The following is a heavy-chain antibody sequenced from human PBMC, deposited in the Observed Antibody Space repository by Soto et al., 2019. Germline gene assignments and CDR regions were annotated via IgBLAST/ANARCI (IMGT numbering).Heavy chain of an antibody. J-gene: IGHJ4*02. Sequence: SETMSVTCTVSGGNISSYCWDWIRKNTGKGLEWIGYIYYSGSTNYNPSLKSRVTISVDTSKNQFSLKLSSVTAADTAVYYCARGRDVLLWFGELFGQGYFDYWGQGTLVTVSS. CDR1: GGNISSYC. CDR3: ARGRDVLLWFGELFGQGYFDY. CDR2: IYYSGST. V-gene: IGHV4-59*01. D-gene: IGHD3-10*01.